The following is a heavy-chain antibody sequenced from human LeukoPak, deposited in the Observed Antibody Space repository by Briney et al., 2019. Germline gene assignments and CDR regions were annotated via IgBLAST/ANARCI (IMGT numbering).Heavy chain of an antibody. CDR3: ARGAGYCSSTSCYSHAFDI. J-gene: IGHJ3*02. CDR1: GGTFSSYA. D-gene: IGHD2-2*01. V-gene: IGHV1-69*05. Sequence: ASVKVSCKASGGTFSSYAISWVRQAPGQGLEWMGGIIPIFGTANYAQRFQGRVTITTDESTSTAYMELSSLRSEDTAVYYCARGAGYCSSTSCYSHAFDIWGQGTMVTVSS. CDR2: IIPIFGTA.